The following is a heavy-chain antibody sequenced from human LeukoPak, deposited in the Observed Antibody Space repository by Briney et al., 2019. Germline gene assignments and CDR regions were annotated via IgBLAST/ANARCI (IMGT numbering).Heavy chain of an antibody. D-gene: IGHD6-6*01. CDR2: ISAYNGNT. J-gene: IGHJ4*02. Sequence: ASVKVSCKASGYTFTSYGISWVRQAPGQGLEWMGWISAYNGNTNYAQKLQGRVTMTTDTSTSTAYMELRNLRSDDTAVYYCARASQLAPIYSWFDYWGQGTLVTVSS. CDR1: GYTFTSYG. CDR3: ARASQLAPIYSWFDY. V-gene: IGHV1-18*01.